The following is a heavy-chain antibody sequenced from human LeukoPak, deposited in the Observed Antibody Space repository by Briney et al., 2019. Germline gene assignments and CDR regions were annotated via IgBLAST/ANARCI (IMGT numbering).Heavy chain of an antibody. CDR1: GGSISSSSYY. V-gene: IGHV4-39*01. CDR2: IYYSGTT. D-gene: IGHD3-10*01. Sequence: SETLSLTCTVSGGSISSSSYYWGWIRQPPGKGLEWIGNIYYSGTTYYNPSLKSRLTMSMDTSKNQFSLNLSSVTAADTAVYYCVRRRGITPNWFDPWGQGTLVTVSS. CDR3: VRRRGITPNWFDP. J-gene: IGHJ5*02.